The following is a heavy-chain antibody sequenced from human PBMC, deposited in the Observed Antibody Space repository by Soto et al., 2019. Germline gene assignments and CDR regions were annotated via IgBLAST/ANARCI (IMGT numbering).Heavy chain of an antibody. J-gene: IGHJ6*02. CDR3: VKDGSSGWPYYYGLDV. D-gene: IGHD6-19*01. CDR1: GFTFSSYG. Sequence: HVQLVESGGGVVQPGRSLRLSCAASGFTFSSYGMHWVRQAPGKGLEWVAVISYDGSNKYYADSVKGRFTISRDNSKNTLYLQMSSLRAEDTAVYYCVKDGSSGWPYYYGLDVWGQGTTVTVSS. CDR2: ISYDGSNK. V-gene: IGHV3-30*18.